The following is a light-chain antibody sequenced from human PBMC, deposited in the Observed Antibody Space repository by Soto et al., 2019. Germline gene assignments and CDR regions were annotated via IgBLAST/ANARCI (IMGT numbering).Light chain of an antibody. CDR2: DAS. J-gene: IGKJ3*01. Sequence: EIVLTQSPATLSLSPGERATLSCRASQSVSSYLAWYQQKPGQAPRLLIYDASNRAAGIPARFSGSGSGTDFTLTISSLEPEDFAVYYCQQHSNWPPLFTFGHGTKVDIK. V-gene: IGKV3-11*01. CDR3: QQHSNWPPLFT. CDR1: QSVSSY.